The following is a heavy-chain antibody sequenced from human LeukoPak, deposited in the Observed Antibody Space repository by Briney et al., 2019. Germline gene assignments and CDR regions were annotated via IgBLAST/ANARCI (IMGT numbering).Heavy chain of an antibody. Sequence: ASAKVSCKASGYTFTGYYMHWVRQAPGQGLEWMGWINPNSGGTNFAQKSQGRVTMTRDTSISTAYMELSSLTSDDTAVYYCARVGFGSGSYYDAFDIWGQGTMVAVSS. CDR1: GYTFTGYY. CDR2: INPNSGGT. CDR3: ARVGFGSGSYYDAFDI. D-gene: IGHD3-10*01. V-gene: IGHV1-2*02. J-gene: IGHJ3*02.